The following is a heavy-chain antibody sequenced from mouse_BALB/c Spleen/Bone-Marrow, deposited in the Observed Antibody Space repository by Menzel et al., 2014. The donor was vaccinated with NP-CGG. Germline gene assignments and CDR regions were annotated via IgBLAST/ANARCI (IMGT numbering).Heavy chain of an antibody. CDR2: ISYSGST. CDR1: GDSITSCY. Sequence: EVKLVESGPSLVKPSQTLSLTCSVTGDSITSCYWNWVRKSPGNKLEYMGYISYSGSTYYNPSLKSRISITRDTSKNQYYLQLNSVTAEDTATYYCATYDDYYFDYWGQGTTLTVSS. V-gene: IGHV3-8*02. D-gene: IGHD2-12*01. J-gene: IGHJ2*01. CDR3: ATYDDYYFDY.